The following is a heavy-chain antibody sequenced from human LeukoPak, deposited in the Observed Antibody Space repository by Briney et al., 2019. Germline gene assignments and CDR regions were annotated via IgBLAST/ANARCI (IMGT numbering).Heavy chain of an antibody. CDR3: ARDWRGAGGAFDI. J-gene: IGHJ3*02. Sequence: SETLSLTCTVSGGSISSGGYFWSWIRQHPGKGLEWLGYMHNSENADYNPSLKGRVTISVDTSKNQISLKVNSVTAADTAVYYCARDWRGAGGAFDIWGQGTMVTVSS. V-gene: IGHV4-31*03. D-gene: IGHD3-16*01. CDR2: MHNSENA. CDR1: GGSISSGGYF.